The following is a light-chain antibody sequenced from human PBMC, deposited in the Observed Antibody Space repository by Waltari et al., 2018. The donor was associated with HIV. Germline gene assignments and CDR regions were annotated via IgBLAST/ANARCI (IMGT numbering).Light chain of an antibody. J-gene: IGKJ1*01. CDR2: QAY. Sequence: DIQVTQSPSALSASVGDTVTISCRASQPVSSWWAWFLQGARKAPRLLIYQAYIFASGVPSRFSGSRSGTDFSLTIRGLQPDDFGTYYCQQYNWHWTFGQGTRV. CDR1: QPVSSW. V-gene: IGKV1-5*01. CDR3: QQYNWHWT.